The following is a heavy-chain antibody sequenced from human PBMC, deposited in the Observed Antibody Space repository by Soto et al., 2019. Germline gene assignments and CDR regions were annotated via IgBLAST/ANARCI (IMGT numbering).Heavy chain of an antibody. CDR1: GFTFSNAW. D-gene: IGHD3-10*01. CDR3: TTDPYYYDPFDI. V-gene: IGHV3-15*01. J-gene: IGHJ3*02. CDR2: INSKTGCGTT. Sequence: PWVSLRLTCSSSGFTFSNAWMSWVRQAPGKGLEWVGRINSKTGCGTTDYAAPVKGRFTISRDDSKNTLYLQMNSLKTEDTAVYYCTTDPYYYDPFDIWGQGTMVTVSS.